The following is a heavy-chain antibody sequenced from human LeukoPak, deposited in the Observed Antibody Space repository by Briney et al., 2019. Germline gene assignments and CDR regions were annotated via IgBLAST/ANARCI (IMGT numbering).Heavy chain of an antibody. V-gene: IGHV3-48*04. J-gene: IGHJ3*02. D-gene: IGHD3-22*01. CDR1: GFTFSSYS. CDR2: ISSSGSI. Sequence: GGSLRLSCAASGFTFSSYSMNWVRQAPGKVLEWVSYISSSGSIYYADSVKGRFTISRDNAKNSLYLQMNSLRAEDTAVYYCARDWRDSSGKFPNDAFDIWGQGTMVTVSS. CDR3: ARDWRDSSGKFPNDAFDI.